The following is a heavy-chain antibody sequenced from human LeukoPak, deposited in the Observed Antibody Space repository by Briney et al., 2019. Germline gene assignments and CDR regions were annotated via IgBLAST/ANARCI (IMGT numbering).Heavy chain of an antibody. V-gene: IGHV1-69*05. CDR3: ARHGSDYYDSSGPYYFDY. CDR1: GYTFTSYG. J-gene: IGHJ4*02. CDR2: IIPIFGTA. Sequence: ASVKVSCKASGYTFTSYGISWVRQAPGQGLEWMGGIIPIFGTANYAQKFQGRVTITTDESTSTAYMELSSLRSEDTAVYYCARHGSDYYDSSGPYYFDYWGQGTLVTVSS. D-gene: IGHD3-22*01.